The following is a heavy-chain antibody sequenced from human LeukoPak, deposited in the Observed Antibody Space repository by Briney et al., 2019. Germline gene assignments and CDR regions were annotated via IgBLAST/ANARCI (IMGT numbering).Heavy chain of an antibody. V-gene: IGHV3-30*18. J-gene: IGHJ4*02. D-gene: IGHD4-17*01. CDR2: ISFDGTSK. CDR1: GLTFRSYA. CDR3: AKLADTVINPHFDY. Sequence: GGSLRLSCAASGLTFRSYAMHWVRQSPGKGLEWVAIISFDGTSKYHADSVKGRFTISRDNFKNTLYLQMNSLRVEDTAAYYCAKLADTVINPHFDYWGQGTLVTVSS.